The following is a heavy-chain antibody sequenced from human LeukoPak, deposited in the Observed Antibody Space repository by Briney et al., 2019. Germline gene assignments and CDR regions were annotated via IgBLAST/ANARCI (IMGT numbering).Heavy chain of an antibody. D-gene: IGHD2-2*01. Sequence: SQTLSLTCAISGDSVSSDSVSWNWIRQAPSKGLEWLGRTYYRSTWYNDYAVSVRGRITVNPDTSKNQFSLHLNSVTPEDTAVYYCARRLTQYDCFDPWGQGILVTVSS. CDR1: GDSVSSDSVS. J-gene: IGHJ5*02. V-gene: IGHV6-1*01. CDR3: ARRLTQYDCFDP. CDR2: TYYRSTWYN.